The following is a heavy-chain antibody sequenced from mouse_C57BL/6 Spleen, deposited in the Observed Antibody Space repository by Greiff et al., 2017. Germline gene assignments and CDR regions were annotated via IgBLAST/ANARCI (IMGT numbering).Heavy chain of an antibody. CDR2: ISDGGRYT. CDR1: GFTFSSYA. J-gene: IGHJ4*01. Sequence: EVKLVESGGGLVKPGGSLKLSCAASGFTFSSYALSWVRQTPEKRLEWVATISDGGRYTYYPDNVKGRFTISRDNAKNNLYLQMSHLKSEDTAMYYCARAIRDYGYWGQGTSVTVSS. V-gene: IGHV5-4*03. CDR3: ARAIRDYGY. D-gene: IGHD2-4*01.